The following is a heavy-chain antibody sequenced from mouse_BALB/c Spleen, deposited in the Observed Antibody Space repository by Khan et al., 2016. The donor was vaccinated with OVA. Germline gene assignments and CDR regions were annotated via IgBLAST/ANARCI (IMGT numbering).Heavy chain of an antibody. CDR2: ISYSGRT. Sequence: EVQLQESGPGLVKPSQSLSLTCPFTGYSITSDYAWNWIRQFPGNKLEWMGYISYSGRTSYNPSLKSRISITRVTSKNQFFLQLNSVTTEDTATYYCARSVTITTVVATDFDYWGQGTTLTVSS. V-gene: IGHV3-2*02. D-gene: IGHD1-1*01. J-gene: IGHJ2*01. CDR1: GYSITSDYA. CDR3: ARSVTITTVVATDFDY.